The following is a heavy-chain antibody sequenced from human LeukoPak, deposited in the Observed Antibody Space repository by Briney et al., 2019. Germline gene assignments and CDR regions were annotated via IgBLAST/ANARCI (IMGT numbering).Heavy chain of an antibody. CDR2: ISHSGSSI. J-gene: IGHJ4*02. V-gene: IGHV3-23*01. Sequence: PGGSLRLSCAASGFTFSNYLMNWVRQAPGKGLEWVSGISHSGSSIYYADSVKGRSTISRDNSKNTLYLQMDRLRVEDTAVYHCAMALDYWGQGTLVTVSS. CDR3: AMALDY. CDR1: GFTFSNYL.